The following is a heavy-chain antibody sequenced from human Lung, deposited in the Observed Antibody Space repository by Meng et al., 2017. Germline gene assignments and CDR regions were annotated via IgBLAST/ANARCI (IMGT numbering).Heavy chain of an antibody. D-gene: IGHD3-22*01. J-gene: IGHJ4*02. CDR3: AHSWGSGYYFGPLDY. CDR2: IYWDDEK. CDR1: GSSLSTSGVA. V-gene: IGHV2-5*02. Sequence: QITLKESGPALAKPTQTLTLTCTLSGSSLSTSGVAVGWIRQPPGKALEWLALIYWDDEKRYSPSLKSRLTITKDTSKNHVVLTMTNMDPVDTATYYCAHSWGSGYYFGPLDYWGQGTLVTVSS.